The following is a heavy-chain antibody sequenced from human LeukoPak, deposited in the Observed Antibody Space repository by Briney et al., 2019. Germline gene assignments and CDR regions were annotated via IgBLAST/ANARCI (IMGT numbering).Heavy chain of an antibody. CDR3: AGEPAAADDAFDI. Sequence: PGGSLRLSRAASLFTFSSHSMNWVRPAPRKGGEWGSHINSRSSALFYADSVKGRFTTSRDNAKNSVYLQMNSLRDEDTAVYYCAGEPAAADDAFDIWGQGTMVTVSS. D-gene: IGHD6-13*01. V-gene: IGHV3-48*02. CDR2: INSRSSAL. CDR1: LFTFSSHS. J-gene: IGHJ3*02.